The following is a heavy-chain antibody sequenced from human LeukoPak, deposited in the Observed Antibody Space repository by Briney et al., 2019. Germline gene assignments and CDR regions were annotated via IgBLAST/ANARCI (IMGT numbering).Heavy chain of an antibody. CDR2: IIPIFGTA. D-gene: IGHD6-13*01. Sequence: GSSVKVSCKASGGTFSSYAINWVRQAPGQGLEWMGGIIPIFGTANYTQKFQGRVTISTGESTSTAYMELSGLTSEDTAVYYCARDVPISRYRSSSAFGHWGQGTLVTVSS. V-gene: IGHV1-69*05. CDR1: GGTFSSYA. J-gene: IGHJ4*02. CDR3: ARDVPISRYRSSSAFGH.